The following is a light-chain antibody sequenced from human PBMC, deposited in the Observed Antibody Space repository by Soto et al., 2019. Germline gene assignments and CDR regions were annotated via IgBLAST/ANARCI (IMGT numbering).Light chain of an antibody. Sequence: SALTQPGSVSGCPGQSIIISCTGTSSDVGCYNYVSWYQQHPGTVPKLMLYEVTNRPSGVSGRFSGSKSANTASLTISRLHADDEADYSCSLYRSTSTLWVFGTGTKVTVL. J-gene: IGLJ1*01. CDR1: SSDVGCYNY. CDR3: SLYRSTSTLWV. CDR2: EVT. V-gene: IGLV2-14*01.